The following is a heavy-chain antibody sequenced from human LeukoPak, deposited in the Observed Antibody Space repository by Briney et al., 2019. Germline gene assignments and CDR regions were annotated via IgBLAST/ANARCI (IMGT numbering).Heavy chain of an antibody. D-gene: IGHD6-19*01. V-gene: IGHV4-34*01. CDR3: AGRIIAVTGGFDF. J-gene: IGHJ4*02. CDR1: GGSISSYY. Sequence: PSETLSLTCTVSGGSISSYYWSWIRQPPGKGLEWMGEINHSGSTNYNPSLKSRVTISVDTSKNQFSLKLSSVTAADTAVYYCAGRIIAVTGGFDFWGQGTLVTVSS. CDR2: INHSGST.